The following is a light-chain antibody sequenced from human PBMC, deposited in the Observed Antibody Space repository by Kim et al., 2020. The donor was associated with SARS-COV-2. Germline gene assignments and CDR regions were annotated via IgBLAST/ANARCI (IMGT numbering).Light chain of an antibody. V-gene: IGLV3-19*01. CDR1: SLRSYY. Sequence: ALGQTVRITCQGDSLRSYYASWYQQKPGQAPLLVIYGKNNRPSGIPDRFSGTSSGNTASLTITGAQAEDEADYYCNSRDSSGNHYVFGTGTKVTVL. CDR3: NSRDSSGNHYV. CDR2: GKN. J-gene: IGLJ1*01.